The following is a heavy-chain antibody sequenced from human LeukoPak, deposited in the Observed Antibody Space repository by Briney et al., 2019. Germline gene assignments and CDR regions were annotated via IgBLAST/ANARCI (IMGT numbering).Heavy chain of an antibody. CDR1: GFAFNNAW. J-gene: IGHJ4*02. CDR3: AKVEKMATIYAYFDY. CDR2: INSRSFGGTV. D-gene: IGHD5-24*01. Sequence: GESLRLSCAASGFAFNNAWMNWVRQAPGKGLEWVGRINSRSFGGTVDYAAPVKGRFTISRDDSKNTLFLQMNTLRAEDTAVYYCAKVEKMATIYAYFDYWGQGTLVTVSS. V-gene: IGHV3-15*07.